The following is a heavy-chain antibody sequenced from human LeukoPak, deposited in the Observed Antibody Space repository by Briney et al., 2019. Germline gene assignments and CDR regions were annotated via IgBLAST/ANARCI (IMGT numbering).Heavy chain of an antibody. V-gene: IGHV1-2*02. J-gene: IGHJ4*02. CDR1: GYTFTGYY. CDR3: ARSPHILTGENFDY. CDR2: INPNSGGT. Sequence: VASVKVSCKASGYTFTGYYMHWVRQAPGQGLEWMGWINPNSGGTNDAQKFQGRVTMTRDTSISTAYMELSRLRSDDTAVYYCARSPHILTGENFDYWGQGTLVTVSS. D-gene: IGHD3-9*01.